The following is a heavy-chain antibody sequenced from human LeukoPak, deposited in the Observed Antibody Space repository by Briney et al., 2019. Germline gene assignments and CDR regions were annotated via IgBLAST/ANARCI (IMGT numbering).Heavy chain of an antibody. Sequence: SETLSLTCTVSGDSISSYYWSWIRQPPGKGLEWIGYIYYSGSTNYNPSLKSRVTISVDTSKKQFSLKLSSVTAADTAVYYCARHLDWLDYWGQGTLVTVSS. D-gene: IGHD3/OR15-3a*01. J-gene: IGHJ4*02. CDR2: IYYSGST. CDR3: ARHLDWLDY. CDR1: GDSISSYY. V-gene: IGHV4-59*08.